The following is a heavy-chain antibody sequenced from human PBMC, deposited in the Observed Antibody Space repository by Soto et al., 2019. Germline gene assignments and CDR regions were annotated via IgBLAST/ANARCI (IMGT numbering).Heavy chain of an antibody. CDR2: IYYSGDT. V-gene: IGHV4-39*01. CDR1: GGSIISDSFY. Sequence: SETLCLTYTVSGGSIISDSFYWTWIRQPPGKGLEWIGIIYYSGDTYYNPSLAGRLTMSVDTSNQFSLTLRSVTAADTALYYCARNQPQRYCSGGTCRPAYVMDVWGQGTTVPVSS. D-gene: IGHD2-15*01. J-gene: IGHJ6*02. CDR3: ARNQPQRYCSGGTCRPAYVMDV.